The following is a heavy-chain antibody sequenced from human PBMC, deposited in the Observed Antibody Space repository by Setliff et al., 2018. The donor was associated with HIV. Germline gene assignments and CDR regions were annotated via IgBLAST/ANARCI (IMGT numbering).Heavy chain of an antibody. CDR2: VYYSGIT. D-gene: IGHD3-3*01. CDR3: ARTYNFWSGYYDAFDI. Sequence: PSETLSLTCDVSGDLIRNSYYYWAWIRQPPGRGLEWIGSVYYSGITHYNPSLESRATISVDTSMNYLSLNLTSVTAADTAVYFCARTYNFWSGYYDAFDIWGQGTMVTVSS. V-gene: IGHV4-39*07. J-gene: IGHJ3*02. CDR1: GDLIRNSYYY.